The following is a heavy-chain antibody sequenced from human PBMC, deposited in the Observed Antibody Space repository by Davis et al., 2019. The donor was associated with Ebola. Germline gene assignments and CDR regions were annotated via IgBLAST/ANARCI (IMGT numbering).Heavy chain of an antibody. CDR3: VRHYSTVWYHYDYFDY. CDR2: IWYDGSNK. J-gene: IGHJ4*02. Sequence: GGSLRLSCAASGFTFSSYGMHWVRQAPGKGLEWVAVIWYDGSNKYYADSVKGRFTISRDNSKNTLYLQMNSLRAEDTAVYYCVRHYSTVWYHYDYFDYWGQGALVTVSS. V-gene: IGHV3-33*01. CDR1: GFTFSSYG. D-gene: IGHD6-19*01.